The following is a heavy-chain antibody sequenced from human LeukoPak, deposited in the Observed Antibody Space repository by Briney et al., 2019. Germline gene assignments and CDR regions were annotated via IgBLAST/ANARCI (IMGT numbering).Heavy chain of an antibody. CDR1: GGSISSYY. J-gene: IGHJ5*02. V-gene: IGHV4-59*01. CDR3: ARDHLPDCSSTSCSTNWFDP. Sequence: SETLSLTCTVSGGSISSYYWSLIRQPPGKGLEWIGYIYYSGSTNYNPSLKSRVTISVDTSKNQFSLKLSSVTAADTAVYYCARDHLPDCSSTSCSTNWFDPWGQGTLVTVSS. D-gene: IGHD2-2*01. CDR2: IYYSGST.